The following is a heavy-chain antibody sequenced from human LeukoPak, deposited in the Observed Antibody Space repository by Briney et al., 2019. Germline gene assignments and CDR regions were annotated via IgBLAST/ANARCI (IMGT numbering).Heavy chain of an antibody. Sequence: GGSLRLSCAASGFTFSTYGMHWVRQAPGKGLEWVAVISYDGRNKYYADSVKGRFTISRDNSNNTLYLQMNSLRAEDTAVYYCAKSALLWFGELLYADYWGQGTLVTVPS. D-gene: IGHD3-10*01. CDR3: AKSALLWFGELLYADY. CDR1: GFTFSTYG. J-gene: IGHJ4*02. CDR2: ISYDGRNK. V-gene: IGHV3-30*18.